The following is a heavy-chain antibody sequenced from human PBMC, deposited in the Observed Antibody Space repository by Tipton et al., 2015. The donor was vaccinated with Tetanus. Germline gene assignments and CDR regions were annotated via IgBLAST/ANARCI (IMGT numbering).Heavy chain of an antibody. D-gene: IGHD2-8*01. CDR2: IYPGDSDT. Sequence: GWIRQPPGKGLEWIGIIYPGDSDTRYSPSFQGQVTISVDKSINTAYLQWSSLKASDTSMFYCARAHCTDGVCNFDFWGQGALVTVAS. CDR3: ARAHCTDGVCNFDF. V-gene: IGHV5-51*01. J-gene: IGHJ4*02.